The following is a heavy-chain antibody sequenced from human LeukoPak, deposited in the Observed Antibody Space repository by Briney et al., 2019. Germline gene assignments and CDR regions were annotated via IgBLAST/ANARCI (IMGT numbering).Heavy chain of an antibody. Sequence: ASVKVSCKASGYTFSDYYMHWVRQAPGQGLEWMGWINPNSGGTNYVQKFQGRVTMTRDTSISTAYMEVSRLRSDDTAVYYCARENGVVKYYYYYYYMDVWGKGTTVTVSS. D-gene: IGHD2-8*01. CDR1: GYTFSDYY. V-gene: IGHV1-2*02. J-gene: IGHJ6*03. CDR3: ARENGVVKYYYYYYYMDV. CDR2: INPNSGGT.